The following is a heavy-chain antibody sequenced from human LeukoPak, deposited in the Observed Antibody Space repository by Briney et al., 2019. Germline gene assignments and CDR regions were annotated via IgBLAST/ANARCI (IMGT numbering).Heavy chain of an antibody. J-gene: IGHJ6*02. Sequence: GGSLRLSCAVSGFTFRSYAMHWVRQAPGKGLEWVAVISYDGSNKYYADSVKGRFTISRDNSKNTLYLQMNSLRAEDTAVYYCAREKVGAPGMDVWGQGTTVTVSS. CDR2: ISYDGSNK. CDR3: AREKVGAPGMDV. D-gene: IGHD1-26*01. V-gene: IGHV3-30-3*01. CDR1: GFTFRSYA.